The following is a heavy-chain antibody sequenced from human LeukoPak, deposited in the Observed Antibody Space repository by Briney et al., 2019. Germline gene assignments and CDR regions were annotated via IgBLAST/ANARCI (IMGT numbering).Heavy chain of an antibody. CDR2: IYYSGST. Sequence: SEIMSLSCAVSGGSISSSIYYLGWIRQPPRKWLEWIGSIYYSGSTYYNPSLKSRVTISVDTSKTQFSLKLSFVIAADTAVYYCARHAYYDSSGYYPRCWFDPWGQGTLVTVSS. CDR3: ARHAYYDSSGYYPRCWFDP. D-gene: IGHD3-22*01. V-gene: IGHV4-39*01. J-gene: IGHJ5*02. CDR1: GGSISSSIYY.